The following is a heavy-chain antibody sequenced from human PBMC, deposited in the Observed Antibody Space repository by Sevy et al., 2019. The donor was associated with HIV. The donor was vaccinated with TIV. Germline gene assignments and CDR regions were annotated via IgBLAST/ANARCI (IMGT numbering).Heavy chain of an antibody. CDR3: ARDGDGAFDY. CDR2: IIGDGSST. D-gene: IGHD3-16*01. CDR1: GFTFSGSW. J-gene: IGHJ4*02. V-gene: IGHV3-74*01. Sequence: EGSLRLSCAASGFTFSGSWMNWVRQAPGKALVWVSHIIGDGSSTKYADSVKGRFTISRDNAKNTVYLQMNSLRAEDTAVYYCARDGDGAFDYWGQGTLVTVSS.